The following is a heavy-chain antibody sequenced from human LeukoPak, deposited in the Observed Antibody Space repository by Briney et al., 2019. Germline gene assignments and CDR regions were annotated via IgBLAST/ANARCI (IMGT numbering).Heavy chain of an antibody. D-gene: IGHD5-18*01. CDR2: IKQDESET. V-gene: IGHV3-7*01. CDR3: ARVWSTAMAFWY. Sequence: GGSLRLSCAVSGFTFSNYWMSWVRQAPGKGLEWVANIKQDESETYYVDSVKGRFTISRDNAKSSLYLQMNSLRAEDTAVYYCARVWSTAMAFWYWGQGTLVTVSS. J-gene: IGHJ4*02. CDR1: GFTFSNYW.